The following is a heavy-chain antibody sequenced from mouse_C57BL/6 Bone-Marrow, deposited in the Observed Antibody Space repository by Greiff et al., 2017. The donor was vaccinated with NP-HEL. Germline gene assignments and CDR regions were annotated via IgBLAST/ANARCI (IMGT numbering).Heavy chain of an antibody. CDR3: ALWVFDY. CDR2: IWGDGST. J-gene: IGHJ2*01. V-gene: IGHV2-3*01. Sequence: VKLVESGPGLVPPSQCLSISCTVSGFSLTSYGVSWVRQPPGKGLEWLGVIWGDGSTNYPSALISRLSISMANSKSQVFLKLNSLQTDDTAAYYRALWVFDYGGQGTTLTVSS. D-gene: IGHD1-1*02. CDR1: GFSLTSYG.